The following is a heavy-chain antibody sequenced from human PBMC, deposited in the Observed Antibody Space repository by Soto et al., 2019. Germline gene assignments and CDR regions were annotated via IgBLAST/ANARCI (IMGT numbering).Heavy chain of an antibody. J-gene: IGHJ4*02. CDR3: ARDLDAMVRGPVGY. CDR1: GGSVSSGSYY. D-gene: IGHD3-10*01. Sequence: QVQLQESGPGLVKPSETLSLTCTVSGGSVSSGSYYWSWIRQPPGKGLEWIGYIYYSGSTNYNPPLKSRVTISVDTSKNQFSLKLSSVTAADTAVYYCARDLDAMVRGPVGYWGQGTLVTVSS. CDR2: IYYSGST. V-gene: IGHV4-61*01.